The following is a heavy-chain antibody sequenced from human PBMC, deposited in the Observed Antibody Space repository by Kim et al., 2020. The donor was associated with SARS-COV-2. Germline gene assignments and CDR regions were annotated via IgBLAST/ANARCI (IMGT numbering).Heavy chain of an antibody. J-gene: IGHJ6*02. D-gene: IGHD3-10*01. CDR1: GYTLTELS. Sequence: ASVKVSCKVSGYTLTELSMHWVRQAPGKGLEWMGGFDPEDGETIYAQKFQGRVTMTEDTSTDTAYMELSSLRSEDTAVYYCATQKGGYASGSYYYYYYGMDVWGQGTTVTVSS. CDR2: FDPEDGET. CDR3: ATQKGGYASGSYYYYYYGMDV. V-gene: IGHV1-24*01.